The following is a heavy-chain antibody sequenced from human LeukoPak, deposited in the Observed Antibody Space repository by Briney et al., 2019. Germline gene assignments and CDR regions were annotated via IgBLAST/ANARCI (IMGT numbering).Heavy chain of an antibody. D-gene: IGHD6-13*01. CDR2: FDPEDGET. J-gene: IGHJ4*02. CDR1: GYTLTELS. Sequence: AASVKVSCKVSGYTLTELSMHWVRQAPGKGLEWVGGFDPEDGETIYAQKFLGRVTMTEDTSTDTAYMELSSLRSEDTAVYYCATVDSSSWYYFDYWGQGTLVTVSS. V-gene: IGHV1-24*01. CDR3: ATVDSSSWYYFDY.